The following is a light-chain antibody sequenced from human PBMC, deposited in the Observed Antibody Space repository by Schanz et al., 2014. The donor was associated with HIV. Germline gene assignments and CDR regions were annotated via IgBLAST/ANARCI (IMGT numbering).Light chain of an antibody. J-gene: IGKJ3*01. CDR3: QQYGSSGT. CDR2: GAS. V-gene: IGKV3-20*01. CDR1: QTVSNGY. Sequence: EIVLTQSPDTLSLSLGERATLSCRASQTVSNGYLAWFQQKPGQAPRLLIYGASSRATGIPDRFSGSGSGTDFTLTSNRLEPEDCAVYYCQQYGSSGTFGPGTKVHIK.